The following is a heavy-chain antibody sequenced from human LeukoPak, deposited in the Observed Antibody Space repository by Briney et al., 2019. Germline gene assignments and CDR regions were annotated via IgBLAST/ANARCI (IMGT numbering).Heavy chain of an antibody. CDR2: IIPIFGTA. CDR3: ARDGSGSYKFDY. V-gene: IGHV1-69*01. J-gene: IGHJ4*02. CDR1: GGTFSSYA. D-gene: IGHD3-10*01. Sequence: SVTVSCLASGGTFSSYAISWVRQAPGQGLEWMGGIIPIFGTANYAQKFQGRVTITADESTSTAYMELSSLRSEDTAVYYCARDGSGSYKFDYWGQGTLVTVSS.